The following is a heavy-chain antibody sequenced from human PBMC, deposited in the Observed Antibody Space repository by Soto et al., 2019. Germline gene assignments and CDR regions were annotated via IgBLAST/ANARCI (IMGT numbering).Heavy chain of an antibody. CDR2: INTNGAVT. V-gene: IGHV3-23*01. Sequence: GGSLRLSCAASGFTFSSYAMSWVRQTPEKGLEWVSVINTNGAVTYYADSVKGRFTLSRDNSKNTVYLQMNSLRDEDTAVYYCAKGGVSTRTLDPWGQGTLVTVSS. J-gene: IGHJ5*02. CDR3: AKGGVSTRTLDP. D-gene: IGHD2-15*01. CDR1: GFTFSSYA.